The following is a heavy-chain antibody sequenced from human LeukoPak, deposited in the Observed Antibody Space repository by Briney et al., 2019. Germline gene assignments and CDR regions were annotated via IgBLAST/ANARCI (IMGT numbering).Heavy chain of an antibody. CDR3: ARDIGSIFGVASVYWFDP. CDR2: ISAYNGNT. Sequence: GASVKVSCKASGYTFTSYGISWVRQAPGLGLEWMGWISAYNGNTNYAQKLQGRVTMTTDTSTSTAYMELRSLRSDDTAVYYCARDIGSIFGVASVYWFDPWGQGTLVTVSS. CDR1: GYTFTSYG. D-gene: IGHD3-3*01. V-gene: IGHV1-18*01. J-gene: IGHJ5*02.